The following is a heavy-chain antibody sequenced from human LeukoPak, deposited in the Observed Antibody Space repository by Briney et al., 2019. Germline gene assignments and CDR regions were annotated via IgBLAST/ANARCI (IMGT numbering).Heavy chain of an antibody. D-gene: IGHD4-11*01. Sequence: GASVKVSCKASGYTFTSYAMNWVRQAPGQGLEWMGWINTNTGNPTYAQGFTGRFVFSLDTSVSTAYLQISSLKAEDTAVYYCARPLHRTIYYYYGMDVWGQGTTVTVSS. CDR1: GYTFTSYA. V-gene: IGHV7-4-1*02. CDR3: ARPLHRTIYYYYGMDV. CDR2: INTNTGNP. J-gene: IGHJ6*02.